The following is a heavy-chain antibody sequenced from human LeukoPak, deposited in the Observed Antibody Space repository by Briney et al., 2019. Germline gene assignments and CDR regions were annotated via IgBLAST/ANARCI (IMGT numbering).Heavy chain of an antibody. CDR2: ITPVIDSA. Sequence: SVTVSCKTYGGTFRSHIFSWVRQAPGQGLEWMGKITPVIDSAKYAQKFRDRLTITADTSTGTAYMELSGLTPEDTALYYCTRVNLRGSQYNWFDPWGQGTLVIVSS. CDR3: TRVNLRGSQYNWFDP. D-gene: IGHD1-26*01. V-gene: IGHV1-69*08. CDR1: GGTFRSHI. J-gene: IGHJ5*02.